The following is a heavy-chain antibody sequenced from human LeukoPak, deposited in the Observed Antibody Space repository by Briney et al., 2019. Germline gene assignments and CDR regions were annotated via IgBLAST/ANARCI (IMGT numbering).Heavy chain of an antibody. V-gene: IGHV3-21*01. J-gene: IGHJ4*02. D-gene: IGHD6-13*01. CDR3: ARGQSPSSWHTPFGS. CDR2: ISSTSAYI. Sequence: GGSLRLSCAGSGFALKSYSLSWVRQAPGKGLEWVSSISSTSAYIYYADSVKGRFTISRDNVDNVVYLQMNSLGAEDTAVYYCARGQSPSSWHTPFGSWGQGTLVTVSS. CDR1: GFALKSYS.